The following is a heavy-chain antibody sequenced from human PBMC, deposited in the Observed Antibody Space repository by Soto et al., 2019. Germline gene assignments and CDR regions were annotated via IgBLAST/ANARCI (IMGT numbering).Heavy chain of an antibody. D-gene: IGHD3-9*01. CDR3: ARSLLRYFDWLPPPLTYFDY. CDR1: GYTFTSYG. J-gene: IGHJ4*02. V-gene: IGHV1-18*01. Sequence: ASVKVSCKASGYTFTSYGISWVRQAPGQGLEWMGWISAYNGNTNYAQKLQGRVTMTTDTSTSTAYMELRSLRSDDTAVYYCARSLLRYFDWLPPPLTYFDYWGQGTLVTVSS. CDR2: ISAYNGNT.